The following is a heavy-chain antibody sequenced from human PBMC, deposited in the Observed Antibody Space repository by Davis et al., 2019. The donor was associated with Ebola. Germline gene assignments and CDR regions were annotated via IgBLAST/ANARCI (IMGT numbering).Heavy chain of an antibody. Sequence: GGSLRLSCSASGFTFSSYAMHWVRQAPGKGLEWVATIENDGSKKYYMDSVKGRFTISRDNAKNSLYLQMNSLRDEDTAVYYCARQRGTDYWGQGTLVTVSS. CDR2: IENDGSKK. D-gene: IGHD1-26*01. CDR1: GFTFSSYA. V-gene: IGHV3-7*01. CDR3: ARQRGTDY. J-gene: IGHJ4*02.